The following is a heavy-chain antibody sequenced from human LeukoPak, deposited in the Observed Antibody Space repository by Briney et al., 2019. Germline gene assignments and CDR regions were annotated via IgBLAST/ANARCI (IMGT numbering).Heavy chain of an antibody. CDR2: INPNSET. D-gene: IGHD3-22*01. CDR3: ARERDSSGYSPLDP. Sequence: GASVKVSCKTSGYTFTAYYTLWVRQAPGQGLEWMGWINPNSETNYAQKFQGRVTMTRDTSISTAYMDLSRLRSDDTAVYYCARERDSSGYSPLDPWGQGTLVTVSS. CDR1: GYTFTAYY. V-gene: IGHV1-2*02. J-gene: IGHJ5*02.